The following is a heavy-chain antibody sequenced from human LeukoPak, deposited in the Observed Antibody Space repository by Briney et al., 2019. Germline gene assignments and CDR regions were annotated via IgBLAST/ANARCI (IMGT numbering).Heavy chain of an antibody. D-gene: IGHD3-22*01. CDR1: GYTFTSYY. CDR3: ARDHVEVVAFDAFDI. Sequence: VTVSFKASGYTFTSYYMHWVRQAPAPGREGVGIIYPSGGSTSYEQKFKGRVTMTRDMSTSTVYMELSSLRSEDTAVYYCARDHVEVVAFDAFDIWGQGTMVTVSS. V-gene: IGHV1-46*01. CDR2: IYPSGGST. J-gene: IGHJ3*02.